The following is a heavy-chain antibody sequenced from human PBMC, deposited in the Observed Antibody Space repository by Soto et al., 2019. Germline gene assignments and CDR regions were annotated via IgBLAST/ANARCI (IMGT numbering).Heavy chain of an antibody. CDR2: MNAKSGDT. D-gene: IGHD3-16*01. CDR3: ARGNPFNYAGFDV. Sequence: ASVKVSCKASGYTFSDFDINWLRQASGQGPEWMGWMNAKSGDTFFPQRLQGKFNMTWDTSLSTAYMEVGSLTSDDTAIYYCARGNPFNYAGFDVWGQGTTVTVSS. CDR1: GYTFSDFD. J-gene: IGHJ6*02. V-gene: IGHV1-8*01.